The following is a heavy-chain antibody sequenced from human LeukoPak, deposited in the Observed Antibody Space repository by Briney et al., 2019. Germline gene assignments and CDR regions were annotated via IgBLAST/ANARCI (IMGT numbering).Heavy chain of an antibody. CDR1: GFTVSSNY. Sequence: GGSLRLSCAASGFTVSSNYMSWVRQAPGKGLEWVSVIYSGGSTYYADSVKGRFTISRDNSKNTLYLQMNSLRAEDTAVYYCARGTAAADRGWLYYFDYWGQGTLVTVSS. CDR2: IYSGGST. J-gene: IGHJ4*02. CDR3: ARGTAAADRGWLYYFDY. V-gene: IGHV3-53*01. D-gene: IGHD6-13*01.